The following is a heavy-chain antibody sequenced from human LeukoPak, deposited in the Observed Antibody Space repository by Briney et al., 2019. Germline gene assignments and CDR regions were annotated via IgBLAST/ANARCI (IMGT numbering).Heavy chain of an antibody. Sequence: SETLSLTCTVSGGSISSYYWSWIRQPPGKGLEWIGYIYYSGSTNYNPSLKSRVTMSVDTSKNQFSLKLSSVTAADTAVYYCASEYYYDSSGYYSLAYWGQGTLVTASS. CDR2: IYYSGST. D-gene: IGHD3-22*01. J-gene: IGHJ4*02. CDR3: ASEYYYDSSGYYSLAY. V-gene: IGHV4-59*12. CDR1: GGSISSYY.